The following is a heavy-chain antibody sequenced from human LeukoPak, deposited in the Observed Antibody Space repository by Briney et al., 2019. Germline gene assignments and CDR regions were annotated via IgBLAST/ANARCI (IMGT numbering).Heavy chain of an antibody. CDR2: IRYDGSNK. CDR3: SSHGILTEGQFDP. D-gene: IGHD3-9*01. V-gene: IGHV3-30*02. CDR1: GFTFSSYG. J-gene: IGHJ5*02. Sequence: GGSLRLSCAASGFTFSSYGMHWVRQAPGRGLEWVAFIRYDGSNKYYADSVKGRFTISRDNSKNTVYLQMNSLRGEDTAVYYCSSHGILTEGQFDPWRRGSVDTVSS.